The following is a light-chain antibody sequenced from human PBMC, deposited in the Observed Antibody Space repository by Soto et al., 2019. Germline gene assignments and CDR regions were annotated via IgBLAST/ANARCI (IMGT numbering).Light chain of an antibody. J-gene: IGLJ3*02. CDR1: SSDVGSYNL. CDR3: CSYAGSSTPV. CDR2: EVS. V-gene: IGLV2-23*02. Sequence: QPVLTQPASVSGSPGQSITISCTGTSSDVGSYNLVSWYQQHPGKAPKLMIYEVSKRPSGVSNRFSGSKSGNTASLTISGLQAEDEADYYCCSYAGSSTPVFGGGTKVTVL.